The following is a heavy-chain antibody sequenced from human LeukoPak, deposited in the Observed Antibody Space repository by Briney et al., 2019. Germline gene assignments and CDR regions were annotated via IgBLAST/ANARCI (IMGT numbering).Heavy chain of an antibody. CDR2: ISSSGSTI. Sequence: PGGSLRLSCAASGFTFSDYYMSWIRQAPGKGLEWVSYISSSGSTIYYADSVKGRFTISRDNSKNTLYLQMNSLRAEDTAVYYCARYTSKGSGLLAYYFECWGRGTLVTVSS. J-gene: IGHJ4*02. D-gene: IGHD3-22*01. CDR3: ARYTSKGSGLLAYYFEC. CDR1: GFTFSDYY. V-gene: IGHV3-11*04.